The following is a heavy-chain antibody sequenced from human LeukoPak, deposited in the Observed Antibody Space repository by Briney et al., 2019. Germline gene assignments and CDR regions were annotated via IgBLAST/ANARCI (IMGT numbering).Heavy chain of an antibody. Sequence: GGSLRLSCVASGFTFSSYAMNWGRQAPAKGLELVAINGGRSAHTAYTASVKARFTVSRDNSNTMVYLQMNSLRAEDTALYYCPKGECSVTRCYLPLDPWGQGTLVTVSS. D-gene: IGHD2-2*01. J-gene: IGHJ5*02. CDR1: GFTFSSYA. CDR3: PKGECSVTRCYLPLDP. V-gene: IGHV3-23*01. CDR2: NGGRSAHT.